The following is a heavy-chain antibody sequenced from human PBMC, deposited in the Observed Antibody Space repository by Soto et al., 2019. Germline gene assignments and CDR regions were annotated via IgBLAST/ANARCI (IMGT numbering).Heavy chain of an antibody. D-gene: IGHD6-13*01. J-gene: IGHJ6*03. CDR1: GGSISSSSYY. V-gene: IGHV4-39*01. CDR2: IYYSGST. CDR3: ARQTASSSWYYYYYYMDV. Sequence: SETLSLTCTVSGGSISSSSYYWGWIRQPPGKGLEWIGSIYYSGSTYYNPSLKSRVTISVDTSKNQFSLKLSSVTAADTAFYYCARQTASSSWYYYYYYMDVWGKGTTVTVSS.